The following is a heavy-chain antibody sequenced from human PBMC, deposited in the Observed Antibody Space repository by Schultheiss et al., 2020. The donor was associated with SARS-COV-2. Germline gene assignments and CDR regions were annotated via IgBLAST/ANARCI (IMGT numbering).Heavy chain of an antibody. CDR3: ASAPVYYDFWSGYLYYFDY. D-gene: IGHD3-3*01. J-gene: IGHJ4*02. CDR2: IYSGGST. V-gene: IGHV3-66*01. CDR1: GFTVSSNY. Sequence: GGSLRLSCAASGFTVSSNYMSWVRQAPGKGLDCVSIIYSGGSTYYADSIKSRFTISRDNSKNTLYLQMNSLRTEDTAVYYCASAPVYYDFWSGYLYYFDYWGQGTMVTVSS.